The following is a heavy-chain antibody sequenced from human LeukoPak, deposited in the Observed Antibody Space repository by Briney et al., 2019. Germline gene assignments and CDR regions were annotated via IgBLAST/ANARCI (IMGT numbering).Heavy chain of an antibody. CDR1: GFTFSNAW. CDR2: IKSKTDGGTT. J-gene: IGHJ4*02. D-gene: IGHD3-10*01. V-gene: IGHV3-15*01. Sequence: GGSLRLSCAASGFTFSNAWMSWVRQAPGKGLEWVGRIKSKTDGGTTDYAAPVKGRFTISRDDSKNTLYLQMNSLKTEDTAVYYCTRPHYLLHEDDYWGQGTLVTVSS. CDR3: TRPHYLLHEDDY.